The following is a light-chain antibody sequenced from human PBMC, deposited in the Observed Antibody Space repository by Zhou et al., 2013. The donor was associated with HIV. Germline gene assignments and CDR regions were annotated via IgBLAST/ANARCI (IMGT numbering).Light chain of an antibody. Sequence: EIVMTQSPATLSVSPGERATLSCRASQSVSSNLAWYQQKPGQAPSSSSMVHSTTATCTPARFSGSGSGTDFTLTITRLEPEDFAVYYCQQFDGSPTWTFGPGTKVEMK. V-gene: IGKV3-15*01. CDR3: QQFDGSPTWT. J-gene: IGKJ1*01. CDR2: VHS. CDR1: QSVSSN.